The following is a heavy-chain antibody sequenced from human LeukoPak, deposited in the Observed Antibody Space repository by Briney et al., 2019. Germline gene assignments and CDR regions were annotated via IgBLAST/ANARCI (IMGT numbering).Heavy chain of an antibody. D-gene: IGHD6-19*01. Sequence: ASVKVSCKASGFTSTSFPIQWVRQARGQRLEWIGWIALGTGDTNYAQKFQDRVTITRDMSTTTAYMEVSSLGFEDTALYYCARAGNFYYYAMDVWGQGTTVTVSS. V-gene: IGHV1-58*02. J-gene: IGHJ6*02. CDR1: GFTSTSFP. CDR2: IALGTGDT. CDR3: ARAGNFYYYAMDV.